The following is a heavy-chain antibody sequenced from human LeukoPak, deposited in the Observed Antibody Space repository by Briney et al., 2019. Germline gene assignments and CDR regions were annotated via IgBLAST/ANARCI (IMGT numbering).Heavy chain of an antibody. Sequence: KPSETLSLTCTVSGGSISSSSYYWGWIRQPPGKGLEWIGSIYYSGSTYYNPSLKSRVTISVDTSKNQFSLKLSSVTAADTAVHYCARIRDGYQSLDYWGQGTLVTVSS. V-gene: IGHV4-39*07. D-gene: IGHD5-24*01. CDR1: GGSISSSSYY. CDR2: IYYSGST. CDR3: ARIRDGYQSLDY. J-gene: IGHJ4*02.